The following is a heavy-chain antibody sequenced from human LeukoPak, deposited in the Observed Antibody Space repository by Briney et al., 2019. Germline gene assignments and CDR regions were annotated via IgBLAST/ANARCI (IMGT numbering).Heavy chain of an antibody. CDR3: ARVGTTVTSHFDY. CDR1: GGSISSGGYY. J-gene: IGHJ4*02. CDR2: IYYSGST. V-gene: IGHV4-31*03. Sequence: SQTLSLTCTVSGGSISSGGYYWSWIRQHPGKGLEWIGHIYYSGSTYYNPSLKSRVTISVDTSKNQFSLKLSSVTAADTAVYYCARVGTTVTSHFDYWGQGTLVTVSS. D-gene: IGHD4-17*01.